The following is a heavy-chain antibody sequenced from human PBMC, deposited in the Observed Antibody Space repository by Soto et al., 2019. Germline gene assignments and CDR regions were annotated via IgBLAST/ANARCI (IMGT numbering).Heavy chain of an antibody. CDR1: GYTVTREG. V-gene: IGHV1-18*01. Sequence: ASVKVSCKASGYTVTREGISWVRQAPGQGLEWRGGISAYNGNTNYAQKRQGRVTMTTDTSTSTAYMELRSLRSDDTAVYYCARDTGPWYYDSSGYYPGFYWGQGTLVTVSS. CDR2: ISAYNGNT. CDR3: ARDTGPWYYDSSGYYPGFY. D-gene: IGHD3-22*01. J-gene: IGHJ4*02.